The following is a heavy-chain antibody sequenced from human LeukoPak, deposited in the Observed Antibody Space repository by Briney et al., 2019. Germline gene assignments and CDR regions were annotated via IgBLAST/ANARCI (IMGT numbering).Heavy chain of an antibody. CDR1: GGSVSSYY. Sequence: PSETLSLTCTVSGGSVSSYYWGWIRPFPGKGLDFIGFTYHTATSNYNPSLKSRVSMSIDMSKNPLYLNLSSVTAADTAIYYCARHSSGFYAPFFDFWGRGALVTVSS. CDR2: TYHTATS. J-gene: IGHJ4*02. D-gene: IGHD6-19*01. CDR3: ARHSSGFYAPFFDF. V-gene: IGHV4-59*08.